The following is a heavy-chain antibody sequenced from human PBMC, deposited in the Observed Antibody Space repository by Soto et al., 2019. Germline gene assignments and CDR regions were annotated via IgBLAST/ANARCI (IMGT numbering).Heavy chain of an antibody. J-gene: IGHJ5*02. D-gene: IGHD6-13*01. CDR3: ARLKIDTYSTAEKGFDP. Sequence: HPGGSLRLYWVPFVLILSFKYMTWARQAPGKGLEWVSVIYSGGSTYYADSVKGRFTISRDNSKNTLYLQMNSLRAEDTAVYYCARLKIDTYSTAEKGFDPWGQGTLVTVSS. V-gene: IGHV3-53*01. CDR2: IYSGGST. CDR1: VLILSFKY.